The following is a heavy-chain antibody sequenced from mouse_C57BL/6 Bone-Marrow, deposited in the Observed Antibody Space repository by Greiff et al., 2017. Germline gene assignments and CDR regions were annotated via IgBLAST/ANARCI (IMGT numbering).Heavy chain of an antibody. V-gene: IGHV14-4*01. CDR3: TTGGYFDV. J-gene: IGHJ1*03. CDR1: GFNIKDDY. CDR2: IDPENGDT. Sequence: VQLKESGAELVRPGASVKLSCTASGFNIKDDYMHWVKQRPEQALEWIGWIDPENGDTEYASKFQGKATITADTSSNTAYLQLSSLTSEDTAVYYCTTGGYFDVWGTGTTVTVSS.